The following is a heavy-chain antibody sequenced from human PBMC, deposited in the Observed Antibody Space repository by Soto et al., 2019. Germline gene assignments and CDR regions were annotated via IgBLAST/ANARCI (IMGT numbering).Heavy chain of an antibody. CDR1: GDSVSSNSAA. CDR2: TYYGSKWFN. J-gene: IGHJ6*02. V-gene: IGHV6-1*01. D-gene: IGHD4-17*01. Sequence: TLSLTCAISGDSVSSNSAAWNWVRQSPSRGLEWLGRTYYGSKWFNDSALSVQSRISINADTSMNQFSLQLNSVTPEDAAVYYCTRGTTVTTLMDVWGQGTTVTVS. CDR3: TRGTTVTTLMDV.